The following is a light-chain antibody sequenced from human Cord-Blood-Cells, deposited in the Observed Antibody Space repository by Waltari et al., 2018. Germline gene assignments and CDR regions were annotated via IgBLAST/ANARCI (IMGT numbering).Light chain of an antibody. CDR1: SSDVGGYNY. CDR3: CSYAGSYPYV. CDR2: DVS. Sequence: QSALTQPRPVSGSPGQSVTISRTVTSSDVGGYNYVSWYQQHPGKAPKLMIYDVSKRPSGVPDRFSGSKSGNTASLTISGLQAEDEADYSCCSYAGSYPYVFGTGTKVTVL. J-gene: IGLJ1*01. V-gene: IGLV2-11*01.